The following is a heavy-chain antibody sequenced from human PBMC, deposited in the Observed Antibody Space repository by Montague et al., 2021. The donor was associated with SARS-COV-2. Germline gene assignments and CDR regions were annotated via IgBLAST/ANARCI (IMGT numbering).Heavy chain of an antibody. V-gene: IGHV6-1*01. D-gene: IGHD2-21*02. CDR3: ARAYCGVDCYFYWYFDL. CDR1: GDSVSSNIAT. J-gene: IGHJ2*01. CDR2: TYYRSKWYN. Sequence: CAISGDSVSSNIATWNWIRQSPSRGLEWLGRTYYRSKWYNDYAVSVQSRVIINPDTSNNRISLQLYSVTPEDTAVYYCARAYCGVDCYFYWYFDLWGRGTLVTVSS.